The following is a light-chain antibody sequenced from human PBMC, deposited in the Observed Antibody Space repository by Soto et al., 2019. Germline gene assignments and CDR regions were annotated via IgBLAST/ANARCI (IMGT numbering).Light chain of an antibody. Sequence: DIQLTQSPSFLSASVGDRVTITCRASQSISSYLNWYQHKPGKAPNLLIYAATTLQSGVPSRFSGSGSGTDFTLTISSLQPEDFATYYCQQSYSNPRTFGQGTKVDI. V-gene: IGKV1-39*01. CDR1: QSISSY. J-gene: IGKJ1*01. CDR2: AAT. CDR3: QQSYSNPRT.